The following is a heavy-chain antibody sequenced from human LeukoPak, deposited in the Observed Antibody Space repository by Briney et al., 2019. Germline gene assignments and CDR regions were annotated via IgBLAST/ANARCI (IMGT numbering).Heavy chain of an antibody. D-gene: IGHD4-17*01. CDR2: FDPEDGET. J-gene: IGHJ6*02. CDR3: ARGGTVTHYYYYYGMDV. V-gene: IGHV1-24*01. CDR1: GYTLTELS. Sequence: ASVKVSCKVSGYTLTELSMHWVRQAPGKGLEWMGGFDPEDGETIYAQKFQGRVTMTEDTSTDTAYMELSSLRSEDTAVYYCARGGTVTHYYYYYGMDVWGQGTTVTVSS.